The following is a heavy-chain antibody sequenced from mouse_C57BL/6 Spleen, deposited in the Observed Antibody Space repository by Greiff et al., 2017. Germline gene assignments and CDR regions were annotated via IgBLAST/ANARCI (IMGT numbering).Heavy chain of an antibody. Sequence: EVKLMESGGDLVKPGGSLKLSCIASGFTFSDYYMAWVRQVPEKGLEWVANINYDGSSTYYLDSLKSRFIISRDNAKNILYLQMSSLKSEDTATYYCARDIGFDYWGQGTTLTVSS. CDR2: INYDGSST. J-gene: IGHJ2*01. V-gene: IGHV5-16*01. CDR1: GFTFSDYY. CDR3: ARDIGFDY.